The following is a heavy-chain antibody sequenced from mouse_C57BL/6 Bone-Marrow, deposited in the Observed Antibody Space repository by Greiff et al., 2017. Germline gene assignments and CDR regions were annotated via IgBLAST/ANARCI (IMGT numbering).Heavy chain of an antibody. CDR2: ISNLAYSI. CDR1: GFTFSDYG. V-gene: IGHV5-15*01. Sequence: EVQRVESGGGLVQPGGSLKLSCAASGFTFSDYGMAWVRQAPRKGPEWVAFISNLAYSIYYADTVTGRFTLSRENAKNTLYLEMSSLRAEDTAMYYWARHKDCGWGFAYWGQGTLVTVSA. CDR3: ARHKDCGWGFAY. J-gene: IGHJ3*01. D-gene: IGHD1-2*01.